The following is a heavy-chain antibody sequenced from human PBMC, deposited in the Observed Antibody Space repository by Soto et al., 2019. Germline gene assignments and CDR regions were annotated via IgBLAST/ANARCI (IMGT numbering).Heavy chain of an antibody. J-gene: IGHJ5*02. D-gene: IGHD3-16*01. CDR3: EKGRGGGILDWFDP. CDR1: GFTFSGFC. Sequence: EVRLLESGGGLVQPGGSLRLSCAASGFTFSGFCMAWVRQAPGKGLEWVATVTGSGGGTYYADSVKGRFSISRDNSKNTVYLQMYSRRPEDTAVYFCEKGRGGGILDWFDPWGQGIMVTVSS. V-gene: IGHV3-23*01. CDR2: VTGSGGGT.